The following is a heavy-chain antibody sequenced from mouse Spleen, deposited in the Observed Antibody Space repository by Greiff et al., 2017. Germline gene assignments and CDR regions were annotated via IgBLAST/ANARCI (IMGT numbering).Heavy chain of an antibody. CDR3: ARQDDGYPYAMDY. Sequence: EVKLMESGGGLVKPGGSLKLSCAASGFTFSSYAMSWVRQTPEKRLEWVATISSGGSYTYYPDSVKGRFTISRDNAKNTLYLQMSSLRSEDTAMYYCARQDDGYPYAMDYWGQGTSVTVSS. CDR1: GFTFSSYA. CDR2: ISSGGSYT. J-gene: IGHJ4*01. V-gene: IGHV5-9-3*01. D-gene: IGHD2-3*01.